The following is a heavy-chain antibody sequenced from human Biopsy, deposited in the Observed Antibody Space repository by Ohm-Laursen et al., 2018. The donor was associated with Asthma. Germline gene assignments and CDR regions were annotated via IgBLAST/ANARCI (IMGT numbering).Heavy chain of an antibody. Sequence: SLRLSCSASGFTFGDYCMSWVRQAPGKGLEWVAVISYDGSNKYYADSVKGRFTISRDNSKNTLYLQMNSLRAEDTAVYYCASQSSGPDFWSGYYYFDYWGQGTPVTVSS. D-gene: IGHD3-3*01. V-gene: IGHV3-30*03. CDR2: ISYDGSNK. CDR3: ASQSSGPDFWSGYYYFDY. J-gene: IGHJ4*02. CDR1: GFTFGDYC.